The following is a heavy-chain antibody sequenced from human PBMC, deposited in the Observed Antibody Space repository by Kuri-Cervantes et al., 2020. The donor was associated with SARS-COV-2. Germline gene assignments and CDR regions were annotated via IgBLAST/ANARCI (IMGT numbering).Heavy chain of an antibody. CDR2: ISGSGGST. Sequence: GGSLRLSCAASGFTFSSYAMSWVRQAPGKGLEWVSAISGSGGSTYYADSVKGRFTIPRDNSKNTLYLQMNSLRAEDTAVYYCARVPSGSYYEYYFDYWGQGTLVTVSS. CDR1: GFTFSSYA. J-gene: IGHJ4*02. V-gene: IGHV3-23*01. D-gene: IGHD1-26*01. CDR3: ARVPSGSYYEYYFDY.